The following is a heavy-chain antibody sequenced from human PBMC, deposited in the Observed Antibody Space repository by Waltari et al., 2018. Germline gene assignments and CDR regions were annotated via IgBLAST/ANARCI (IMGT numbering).Heavy chain of an antibody. Sequence: QVQLQESGPGLVKPSETLSLTCTVSGGSISSYYWSWIRQPAGKGLEWIGRIYTSGSTNYNPSLKRRVTMSVDTSKNQFSLKLSSVTAADTAVYYCAGASYGYDYYYMDVWGKGTTVTISS. J-gene: IGHJ6*03. CDR3: AGASYGYDYYYMDV. CDR2: IYTSGST. CDR1: GGSISSYY. D-gene: IGHD5-18*01. V-gene: IGHV4-4*07.